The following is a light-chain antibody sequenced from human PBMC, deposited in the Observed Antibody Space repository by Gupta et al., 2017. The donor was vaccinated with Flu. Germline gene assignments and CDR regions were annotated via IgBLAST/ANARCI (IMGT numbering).Light chain of an antibody. CDR2: LGS. J-gene: IGKJ3*01. V-gene: IGKV2-28*01. CDR1: QSLLHSNGYNY. Sequence: DIVMTQSPLSLPVTPGEPASTSCRSSQSLLHSNGYNYLDWYLQKPGQSPQLLIFLGSNRASGVPDRISGSGSGTDFTLKISRVEADDVGVYYCMQALQTPLAFGPGTKVDI. CDR3: MQALQTPLA.